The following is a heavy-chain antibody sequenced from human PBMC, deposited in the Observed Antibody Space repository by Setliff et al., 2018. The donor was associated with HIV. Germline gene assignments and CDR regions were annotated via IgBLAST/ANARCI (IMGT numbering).Heavy chain of an antibody. CDR3: ARDYYGGFGDYDFGNYFDY. CDR1: GFAFRTYW. Sequence: GGSLRLSCVVSGFAFRTYWMSWVRQTPGKGLEWVANIKQDGSQKYYVDSVKGRFTISRDNAKNSLYLQMNSLRAEDTAVYYCARDYYGGFGDYDFGNYFDYWGQGTLVTVSS. D-gene: IGHD4-17*01. CDR2: IKQDGSQK. J-gene: IGHJ4*02. V-gene: IGHV3-7*03.